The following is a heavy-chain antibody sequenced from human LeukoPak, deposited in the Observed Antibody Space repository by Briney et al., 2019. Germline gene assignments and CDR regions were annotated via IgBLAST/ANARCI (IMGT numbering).Heavy chain of an antibody. CDR1: GFTFSSYA. CDR2: ISYDGSNK. D-gene: IGHD6-19*01. J-gene: IGHJ4*02. V-gene: IGHV3-30*04. Sequence: GRSLRLSCAASGFTFSSYAMHWVRQAPGKGLEWVAVISYDGSNKYYADSVKGRFTISRDNSKNTLYLQMSSLRAEDTAVYYCARDRKGFSGAVAGLFDYWGQGTLVTVSS. CDR3: ARDRKGFSGAVAGLFDY.